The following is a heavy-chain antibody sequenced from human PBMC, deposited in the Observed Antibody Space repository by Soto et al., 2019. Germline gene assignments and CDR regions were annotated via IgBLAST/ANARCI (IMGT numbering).Heavy chain of an antibody. CDR2: IYTSGST. J-gene: IGHJ4*02. CDR1: GGSISSYY. CDR3: ARDYSYGPAYYLDY. Sequence: SETLSLTCTVSGGSISSYYWSWIRQPAGKGLEWIGRIYTSGSTNYNPSLKSRVTMSVDMSKNQFSLKLSSVTAADTAVYYCARDYSYGPAYYLDYWGQGTLVTVSS. V-gene: IGHV4-4*07. D-gene: IGHD5-18*01.